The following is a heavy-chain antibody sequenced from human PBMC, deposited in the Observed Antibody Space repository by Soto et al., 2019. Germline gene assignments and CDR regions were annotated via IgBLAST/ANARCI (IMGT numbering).Heavy chain of an antibody. Sequence: QVQLQESGPGLVKPSGTLSLTWAVSGGSISSRYWWSWVRQPPGKGLEWIGAIYHTGSTNYNPSLKSRVVMSIDKSKNQFSLNLNSVTAADTAVYYCASKFGELLADAFDIGGQGTMVTVSS. J-gene: IGHJ3*02. D-gene: IGHD3-10*01. CDR2: IYHTGST. CDR1: GGSISSRYW. V-gene: IGHV4-4*02. CDR3: ASKFGELLADAFDI.